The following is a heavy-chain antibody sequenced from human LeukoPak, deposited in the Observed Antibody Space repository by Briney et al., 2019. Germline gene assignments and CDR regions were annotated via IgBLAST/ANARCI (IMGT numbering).Heavy chain of an antibody. Sequence: VGSLRLSCAVSGFTSSDYYMSWIRQAPGKGLEWGSYISSGGSTISHADSVKGRFTISRDNAENSLYLHMNSLRAEDTSVYYCARRAPAGRCFDYWGQGTLVTVSS. CDR1: GFTSSDYY. D-gene: IGHD6-13*01. V-gene: IGHV3-11*01. CDR3: ARRAPAGRCFDY. CDR2: ISSGGSTI. J-gene: IGHJ4*02.